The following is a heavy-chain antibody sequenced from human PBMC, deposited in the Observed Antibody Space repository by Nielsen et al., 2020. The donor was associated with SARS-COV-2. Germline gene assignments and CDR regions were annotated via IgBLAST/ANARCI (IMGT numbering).Heavy chain of an antibody. Sequence: WLRQPPGKGLEWVSSISSSSSYIYYADSVKGRFTISRDNAKNSLYLQMNSLRAEDTAVYYCARPANDFWSGYYAGSYYYYGMDVWGQGTTVTVSS. CDR2: ISSSSSYI. D-gene: IGHD3-3*01. CDR3: ARPANDFWSGYYAGSYYYYGMDV. J-gene: IGHJ6*02. V-gene: IGHV3-21*01.